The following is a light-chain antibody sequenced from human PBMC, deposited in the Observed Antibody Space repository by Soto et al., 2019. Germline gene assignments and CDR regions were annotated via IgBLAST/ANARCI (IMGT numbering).Light chain of an antibody. CDR3: QQYNNWPPRYT. Sequence: EIVMTQSPATLSVSPGERATLSCRASQSVSSNLDWYQQKPGQAPRLLIYGASTRATGIPARFSGSGFGTEFTLTISSLQSEDFAVYYCQQYNNWPPRYTFGQGTKVEMK. J-gene: IGKJ2*01. CDR2: GAS. CDR1: QSVSSN. V-gene: IGKV3-15*01.